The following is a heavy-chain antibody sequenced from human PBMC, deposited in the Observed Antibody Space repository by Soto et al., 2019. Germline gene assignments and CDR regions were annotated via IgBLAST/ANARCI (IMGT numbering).Heavy chain of an antibody. CDR2: IYYSGST. CDR3: ARQYSSGWYND. Sequence: SETLSLTCTVSGGSISSGGYYWSWIRQHPGKGLEWIGYIYYSGSTYYNPSLKSRVTISVDTSKNQFSLKLSSVTAADTAVYYCARQYSSGWYNDWGQGTLVTVSS. D-gene: IGHD6-19*01. J-gene: IGHJ4*02. CDR1: GGSISSGGYY. V-gene: IGHV4-31*03.